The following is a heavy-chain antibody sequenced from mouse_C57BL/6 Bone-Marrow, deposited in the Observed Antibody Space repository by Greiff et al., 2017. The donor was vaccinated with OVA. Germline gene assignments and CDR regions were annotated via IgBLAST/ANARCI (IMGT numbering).Heavy chain of an antibody. J-gene: IGHJ3*01. CDR2: ISSGGSYT. V-gene: IGHV5-6*01. Sequence: EVKLVESGGDLVKPGGSLKLSCAASGFTFSSYGMSWVRQTPDKRLEWVATISSGGSYTYYPDSVKGRFTISRDNAKNTLYLQMSSLKSEDTAMYYCARRALGRPPWFAYWGQGSLVTVSA. D-gene: IGHD3-3*01. CDR3: ARRALGRPPWFAY. CDR1: GFTFSSYG.